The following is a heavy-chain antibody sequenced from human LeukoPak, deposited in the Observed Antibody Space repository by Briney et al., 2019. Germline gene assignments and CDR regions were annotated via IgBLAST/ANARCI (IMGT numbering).Heavy chain of an antibody. CDR1: GFTFSSYW. Sequence: GGSLRLSCAASGFTFSSYWMSWVRQAPGKGLEWVANIKQDGSEKYYVDSVKGRFAVSRDNAKNSLFLQMNSLGAEDTAVYYCARLLGYCSGGSCFFPFDYWGQGTLVTVSS. CDR3: ARLLGYCSGGSCFFPFDY. J-gene: IGHJ4*02. V-gene: IGHV3-7*01. D-gene: IGHD2-15*01. CDR2: IKQDGSEK.